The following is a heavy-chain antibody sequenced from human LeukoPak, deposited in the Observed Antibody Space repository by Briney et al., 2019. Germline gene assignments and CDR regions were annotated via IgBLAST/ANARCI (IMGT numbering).Heavy chain of an antibody. V-gene: IGHV4-59*01. Sequence: SETLSLTCTVSGGSISSYYWSWIRQPPGKGLEWIGYIYYSGSTNYNPSLKSRVTISVDTSKNQFTLKLSSVTAADTAVYYCARENRYCSSTSCSYYYYMDVWGKGTTVTVSS. D-gene: IGHD2-2*01. CDR2: IYYSGST. CDR3: ARENRYCSSTSCSYYYYMDV. CDR1: GGSISSYY. J-gene: IGHJ6*03.